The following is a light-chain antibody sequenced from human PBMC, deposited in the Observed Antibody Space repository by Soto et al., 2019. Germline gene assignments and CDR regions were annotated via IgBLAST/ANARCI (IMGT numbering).Light chain of an antibody. CDR2: AAS. V-gene: IGKV1-39*01. CDR3: QQSYNSPQT. CDR1: QTIMTY. J-gene: IGKJ1*01. Sequence: DIQMTQSPSSLSASVGAQVTITCLASQTIMTYLNWYQLKPGKPPRLLIYAASSLQSGVPSRFSGSGSRTDFTLTISSLQPEDFATYSCQQSYNSPQTFGRGTKVDIK.